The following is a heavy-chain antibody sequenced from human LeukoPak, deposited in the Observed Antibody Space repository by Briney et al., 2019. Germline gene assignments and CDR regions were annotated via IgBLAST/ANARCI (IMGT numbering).Heavy chain of an antibody. Sequence: SETLSLTCTVSGASIRHYYWSWIRQPPGKGLEWIGNLYHSGSPNYNPSLKSRVTISLDTAKNQFSLRLRSVTAADTAVYYCATLTGTTYPYYFDFWGQATLVTVSS. CDR1: GASIRHYY. V-gene: IGHV4-59*01. J-gene: IGHJ4*02. CDR2: LYHSGSP. D-gene: IGHD1-20*01. CDR3: ATLTGTTYPYYFDF.